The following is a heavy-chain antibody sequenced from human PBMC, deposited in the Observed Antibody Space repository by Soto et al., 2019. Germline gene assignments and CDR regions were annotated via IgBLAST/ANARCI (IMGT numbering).Heavy chain of an antibody. CDR1: GYIFTDYY. Sequence: SVKVSCKASGYIFTDYYLHWVRQARGQRLEWIGWIVVGSGNTNYAQKFQERVTITRDMSTSTAYMELSSLRSEDTAVYYCAARTYYDFWSGYRFFDYWGQGTLVTVSS. CDR3: AARTYYDFWSGYRFFDY. D-gene: IGHD3-3*01. CDR2: IVVGSGNT. V-gene: IGHV1-58*01. J-gene: IGHJ4*02.